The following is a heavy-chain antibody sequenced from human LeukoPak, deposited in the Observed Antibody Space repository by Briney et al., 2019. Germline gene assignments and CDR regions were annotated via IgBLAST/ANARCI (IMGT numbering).Heavy chain of an antibody. J-gene: IGHJ4*02. D-gene: IGHD3-10*02. V-gene: IGHV3-66*01. CDR2: IYSGRTT. CDR1: GFTVSSNY. CDR3: TRDLFD. Sequence: GGSLRLSCAASGFTVSSNYMSWVRQAPGKGLDWVSAIYSGRTTYYADSVKDRFTISRDDSKNTLYLQMHSLRAEDTAIYYCTRDLFDWGQGALVTVSS.